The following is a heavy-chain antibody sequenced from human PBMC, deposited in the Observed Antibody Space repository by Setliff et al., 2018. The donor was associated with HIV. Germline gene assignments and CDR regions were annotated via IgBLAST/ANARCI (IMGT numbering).Heavy chain of an antibody. Sequence: PSETLSLTCTVSGASLSNYYWSWIRQSPGKGLEWIGYMYTSGSANFNPSLKSRATISLDTSKNQFSLKLSSVTAADTAVYYCARWNFMTTVTFDYWGQGTLVTVS. CDR1: GASLSNYY. V-gene: IGHV4-4*08. D-gene: IGHD4-4*01. CDR2: MYTSGSA. J-gene: IGHJ4*02. CDR3: ARWNFMTTVTFDY.